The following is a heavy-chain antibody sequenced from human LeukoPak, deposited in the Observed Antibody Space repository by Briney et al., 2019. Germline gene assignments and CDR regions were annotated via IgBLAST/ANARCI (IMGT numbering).Heavy chain of an antibody. CDR3: AKGKYSGSYFFDY. D-gene: IGHD1-26*01. CDR1: GFTFSTFA. J-gene: IGHJ4*02. Sequence: GGSLRLSCAASGFTFSTFAMSWVRQAPGKGLEWISTVSASNGSTYYADSVRGRFIISRDNSKNTVYLQMNSLRAEDTAVYYCAKGKYSGSYFFDYWGQGTLVTVSS. CDR2: VSASNGST. V-gene: IGHV3-23*01.